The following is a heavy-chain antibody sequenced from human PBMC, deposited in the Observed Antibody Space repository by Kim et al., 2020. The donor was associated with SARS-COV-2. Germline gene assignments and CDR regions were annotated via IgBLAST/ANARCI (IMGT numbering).Heavy chain of an antibody. CDR1: GGSFSGYY. CDR3: ARPGALGRWFDP. Sequence: SETLSLTCAVYGGSFSGYYWSWIRQPPGKGLEWIGEINHSGSTNYNPSLKSRVTISVDTSKNQFSLKLSSVTAADTAVYYCARPGALGRWFDPWGQGTLVTVSS. V-gene: IGHV4-34*01. CDR2: INHSGST. D-gene: IGHD1-26*01. J-gene: IGHJ5*02.